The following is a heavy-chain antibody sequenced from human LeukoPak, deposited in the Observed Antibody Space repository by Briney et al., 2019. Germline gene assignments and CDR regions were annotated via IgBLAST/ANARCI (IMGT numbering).Heavy chain of an antibody. J-gene: IGHJ4*02. CDR2: INPHSADT. V-gene: IGHV1-2*02. D-gene: IGHD6-13*01. CDR3: ARWDGYSSSPDY. CDR1: GYTFTGFY. Sequence: ASVKVSCKASGYTFTGFYMHWVRQAPGQGLGWMGWINPHSADTGYAQKFLGRVTMTRDMSISAIYMELTRLRSDDTALYYCARWDGYSSSPDYWGQGTLVTVSS.